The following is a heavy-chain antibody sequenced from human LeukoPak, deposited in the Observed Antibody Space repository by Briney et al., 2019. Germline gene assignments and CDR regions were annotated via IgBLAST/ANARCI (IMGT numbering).Heavy chain of an antibody. J-gene: IGHJ4*02. CDR3: ATGSLRLGEISLGY. Sequence: ASVKVCGNVAGYTLTELSMIWLRQAPGKGLEWMGGFDPEDGETVYAQRFQGRVTMTEDTSTDTAYMELSSLRSEDTAVYYCATGSLRLGEISLGYWGQGALVTVSS. D-gene: IGHD3-16*02. V-gene: IGHV1-24*01. CDR2: FDPEDGET. CDR1: GYTLTELS.